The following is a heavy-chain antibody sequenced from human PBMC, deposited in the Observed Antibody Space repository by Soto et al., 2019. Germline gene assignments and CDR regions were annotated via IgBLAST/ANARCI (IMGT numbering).Heavy chain of an antibody. CDR3: ERMDV. Sequence: PGGSLRFSCAASGFTFSSYAMHWVRQAPGKGLEWVAVISYDGSNKYYADSVKGRFTISRDNSKNTLYLQMNSLRAEDTAVYYCERMDVWGQGTTVTVSS. J-gene: IGHJ6*02. CDR2: ISYDGSNK. V-gene: IGHV3-30-3*01. CDR1: GFTFSSYA.